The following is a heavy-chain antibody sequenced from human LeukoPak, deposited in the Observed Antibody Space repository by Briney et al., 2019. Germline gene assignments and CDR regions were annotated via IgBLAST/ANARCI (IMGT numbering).Heavy chain of an antibody. D-gene: IGHD7-27*01. V-gene: IGHV4-59*02. CDR2: IYYTGST. CDR3: ASRKLGNDY. Sequence: SETLSLTCTISGGSVSDYYWSWLRQSPGKGLEWIGYIYYTGSTTYNPSLKSRVTISADTSKNQFPLKLSSVTAADTAVYYCASRKLGNDYWGQGTLVTVSS. J-gene: IGHJ4*02. CDR1: GGSVSDYY.